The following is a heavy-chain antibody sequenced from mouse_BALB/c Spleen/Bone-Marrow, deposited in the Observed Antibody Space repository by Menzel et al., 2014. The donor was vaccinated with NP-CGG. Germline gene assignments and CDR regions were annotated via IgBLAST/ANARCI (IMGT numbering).Heavy chain of an antibody. J-gene: IGHJ2*01. CDR2: IYPPDSYT. Sequence: QVQLQQSGAELVRPGASVKLSCKASGYTFTSYWINWVKQRPGQGLEWIGNIYPPDSYTNYNQKFKDKATLTVDKSSSTAYMQLSSPTSEDSAVYYCTRGWDYWGQGTTLTVSS. V-gene: IGHV1-69*02. CDR3: TRGWDY. CDR1: GYTFTSYW. D-gene: IGHD1-1*02.